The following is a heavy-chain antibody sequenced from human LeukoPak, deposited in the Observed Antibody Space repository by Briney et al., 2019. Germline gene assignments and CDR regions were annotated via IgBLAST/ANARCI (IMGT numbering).Heavy chain of an antibody. Sequence: GGSLRLSCAASGFTFSRYGMHWVRQAPGKGLEWVAVISYDGSNKYYADSVKGRFTISRDNSKNTLYLQMNSLRAEDTAVYYCAKDCLWAQDTIFDSWGQGTLVTVSS. V-gene: IGHV3-30*18. CDR3: AKDCLWAQDTIFDS. CDR1: GFTFSRYG. D-gene: IGHD3-16*01. J-gene: IGHJ4*02. CDR2: ISYDGSNK.